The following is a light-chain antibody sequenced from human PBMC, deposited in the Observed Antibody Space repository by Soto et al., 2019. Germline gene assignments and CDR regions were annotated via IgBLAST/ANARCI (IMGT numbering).Light chain of an antibody. CDR1: SIDVGGYNY. V-gene: IGLV2-14*01. Sequence: QSALTQPASVSGSPGQSITISCTGTSIDVGGYNYVSWYQQHPDKAPKLMIYDVTNRPPGVSNRFSGSKSGNTASLTISGLQAEDEADYFCSSYSSTSTLYVFGTGTKVTVL. CDR3: SSYSSTSTLYV. CDR2: DVT. J-gene: IGLJ1*01.